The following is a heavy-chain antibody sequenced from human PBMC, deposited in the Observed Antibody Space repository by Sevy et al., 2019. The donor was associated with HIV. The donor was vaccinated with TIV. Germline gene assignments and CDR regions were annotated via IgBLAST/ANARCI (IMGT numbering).Heavy chain of an antibody. V-gene: IGHV3-30*02. CDR2: IRFDGSIK. Sequence: GGSLRLSYAASGFTFSTYGMHWVRQAPGKGLEWVAFIRFDGSIKYYRDSVKGRLSISRDNSKNTLYLQMNSLRAEDTAVYFCAKVLHIVEIPAAIDYYYGMDVWGQGTTVTVSS. J-gene: IGHJ6*02. CDR3: AKVLHIVEIPAAIDYYYGMDV. CDR1: GFTFSTYG. D-gene: IGHD2-2*01.